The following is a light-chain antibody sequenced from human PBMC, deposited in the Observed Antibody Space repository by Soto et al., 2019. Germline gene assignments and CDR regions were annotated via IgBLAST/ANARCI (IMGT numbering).Light chain of an antibody. CDR2: DVS. V-gene: IGLV2-14*01. CDR1: SSDVGGYNY. Sequence: QSALTQPASVSGSPGQSITISCTGTSSDVGGYNYVSWYQQQPGKAPKFMNYDVSNRPSGVSNSFSGSKSGNTASLTISGLQAEDEADYYCSSYTTSNTRQIVFGTGTKVTVL. J-gene: IGLJ1*01. CDR3: SSYTTSNTRQIV.